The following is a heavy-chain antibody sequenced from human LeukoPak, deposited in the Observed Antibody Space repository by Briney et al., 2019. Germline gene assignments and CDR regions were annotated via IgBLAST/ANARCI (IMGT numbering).Heavy chain of an antibody. V-gene: IGHV4-34*01. Sequence: TSETLSLTCAVYGGSFSGYYWSWIRQPPGKGLEWIGEINHSGSTNYNPSLKSRVTISVDTSKNQFSLKLSSVTAADTAVYYCARGKPKAWIQLWLRYFDYWGQGTLVTVSS. J-gene: IGHJ4*02. CDR1: GGSFSGYY. CDR2: INHSGST. D-gene: IGHD5-18*01. CDR3: ARGKPKAWIQLWLRYFDY.